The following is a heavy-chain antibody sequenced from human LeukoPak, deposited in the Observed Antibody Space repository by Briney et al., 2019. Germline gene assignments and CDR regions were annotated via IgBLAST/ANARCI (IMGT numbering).Heavy chain of an antibody. D-gene: IGHD1-26*01. CDR2: IYSGGST. CDR3: ARARSYSFDY. CDR1: ELTVNSNH. J-gene: IGHJ4*02. Sequence: PGGSLRLSCAASELTVNSNHMSWVRQAPGKGLEWVSIIYSGGSTYYADTVKGRFTISRDNPKNTLYLQMNSLRGEDTAVYYCARARSYSFDYWGQGTLVSVSS. V-gene: IGHV3-53*01.